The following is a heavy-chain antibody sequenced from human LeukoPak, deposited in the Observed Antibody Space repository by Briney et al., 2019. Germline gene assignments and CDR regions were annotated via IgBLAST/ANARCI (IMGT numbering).Heavy chain of an antibody. D-gene: IGHD1-26*01. Sequence: PGGSLRLSCGASGFTVSSNYMSWVRQAPGKGLEWVSVIYSGGRTYYADSVKGRFTISRDNSKNTVYLQMNSLRAEDTAVYYCARANSATIPGADPWGQGTLVTVSS. CDR1: GFTVSSNY. J-gene: IGHJ5*02. V-gene: IGHV3-53*01. CDR3: ARANSATIPGADP. CDR2: IYSGGRT.